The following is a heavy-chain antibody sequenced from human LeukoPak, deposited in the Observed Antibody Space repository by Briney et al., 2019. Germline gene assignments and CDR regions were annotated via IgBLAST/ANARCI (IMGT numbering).Heavy chain of an antibody. CDR3: AKGTMARGFDY. CDR1: GFTFSSYA. J-gene: IGHJ4*02. CDR2: INGCGSST. V-gene: IGHV3-23*01. D-gene: IGHD3-10*01. Sequence: GGSLRLSCAASGFTFSSYAMNWVRQAPGKGLEWVSAINGCGSSTYYADSVKGRFTISRDNSKNTLYLQMNSLRAEDTALYYCAKGTMARGFDYWGQGTLVTVSS.